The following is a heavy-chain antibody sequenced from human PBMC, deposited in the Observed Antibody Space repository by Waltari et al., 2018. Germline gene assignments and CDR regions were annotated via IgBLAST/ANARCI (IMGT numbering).Heavy chain of an antibody. J-gene: IGHJ3*02. CDR3: ARVLGPYDAFDI. Sequence: EVQLVESGGGLIQPGGSLGLSCAASGFTVSSHYMTWVRQAPGKGLEWVSVLYVVGTTYYADSVKGRFIISEDTSKNTLYLQMNSLRAEDTAVYFCARVLGPYDAFDIWGQGTIVTVSS. V-gene: IGHV3-53*01. CDR1: GFTVSSHY. CDR2: LYVVGTT.